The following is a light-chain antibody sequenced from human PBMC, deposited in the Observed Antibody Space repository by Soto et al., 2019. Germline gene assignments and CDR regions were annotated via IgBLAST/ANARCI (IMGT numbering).Light chain of an antibody. Sequence: DIVMTQSPDSLAVSLGERATINCRSSQSVLDGSKNKNFLAWYQHKAGQTPKLLIYWASTRESGVPDRFSGSGSGTDFTLTISSLQAEDVAVYYCQQYYSTPLTFGGGTKVEIK. J-gene: IGKJ4*01. CDR3: QQYYSTPLT. V-gene: IGKV4-1*01. CDR1: QSVLDGSKNKNF. CDR2: WAS.